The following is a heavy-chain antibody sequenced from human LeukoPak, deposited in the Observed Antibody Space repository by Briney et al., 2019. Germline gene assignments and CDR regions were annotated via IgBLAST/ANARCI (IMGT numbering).Heavy chain of an antibody. V-gene: IGHV1-18*01. J-gene: IGHJ2*01. CDR3: ARDGYSDL. Sequence: ASVKVSCKASGYTLSEYGISWVRQAPGQGLEWMGWISAHNGNTNYAQSLQGRVTMTTDTSTNTAYMELRSLRSDDTAVYYCARDGYSDLWGRGTLVTVSS. CDR1: GYTLSEYG. CDR2: ISAHNGNT.